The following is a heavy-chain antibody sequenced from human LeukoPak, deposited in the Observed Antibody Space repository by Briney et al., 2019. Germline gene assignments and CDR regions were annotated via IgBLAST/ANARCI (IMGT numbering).Heavy chain of an antibody. Sequence: ASVKVSCKASGYTFTSYYIHWVRQAPGQGLEWMGIINPSGGSTRYAQKFQGSVTMNRDTSTSTVYMELSSLRSEDTALYYCARGYLERPDRDIVATIKGGYDAFDLWGQGTMVTVSS. V-gene: IGHV1-46*01. J-gene: IGHJ3*01. CDR1: GYTFTSYY. CDR3: ARGYLERPDRDIVATIKGGYDAFDL. D-gene: IGHD5-12*01. CDR2: INPSGGST.